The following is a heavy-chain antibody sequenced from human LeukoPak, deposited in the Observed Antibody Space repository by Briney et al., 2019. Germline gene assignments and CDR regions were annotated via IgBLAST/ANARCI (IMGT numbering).Heavy chain of an antibody. CDR2: IKSGGSP. CDR3: ARDRVGGFDL. V-gene: IGHV3-66*02. J-gene: IGHJ2*01. D-gene: IGHD1-26*01. Sequence: GGSLRLSCAASGFTVSSYYMNWVRQAPGKGLEWVSVIKSGGSPNYADSVKGRFTISRDNSKNSLYLQMNSLRNEDTAVFYCARDRVGGFDLWGRGTLVTVSS. CDR1: GFTVSSYY.